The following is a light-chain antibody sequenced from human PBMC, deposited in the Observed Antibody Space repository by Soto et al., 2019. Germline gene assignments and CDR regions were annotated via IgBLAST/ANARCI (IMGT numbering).Light chain of an antibody. Sequence: QSALTQPPSESGSPGQSVTICCTGTKNDIGVYDFVSWYQHHPGKAPRLIIYEVVQRPSGVSDRFSGSKSGNTASLTVSGLQAADGGDYFCKSYAGSNTYVVGSGTKV. V-gene: IGLV2-8*01. CDR1: KNDIGVYDF. J-gene: IGLJ1*01. CDR2: EVV. CDR3: KSYAGSNTYV.